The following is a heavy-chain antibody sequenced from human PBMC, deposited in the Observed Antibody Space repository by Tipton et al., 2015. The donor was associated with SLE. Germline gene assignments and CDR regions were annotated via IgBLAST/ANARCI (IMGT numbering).Heavy chain of an antibody. D-gene: IGHD3-9*01. Sequence: SLRLSCAASGFPFSDYYMTWIRQAPGKGLEWVSYMSNTGSTAYYADSVKGRFIISRDNAKNSLYLQMSSLRVEDTAVYYCAGYDILTGYYFDAFDIWGQGTMVTVSS. CDR1: GFPFSDYY. J-gene: IGHJ3*02. CDR3: AGYDILTGYYFDAFDI. V-gene: IGHV3-11*04. CDR2: MSNTGSTA.